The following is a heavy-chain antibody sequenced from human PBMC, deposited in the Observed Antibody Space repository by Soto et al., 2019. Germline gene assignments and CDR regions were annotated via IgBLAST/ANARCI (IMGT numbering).Heavy chain of an antibody. CDR2: INPNSGGT. V-gene: IGHV1-2*04. Sequence: ASVKVSCKASGYTFTGYYMHWVRQAPGQGLEWMGWINPNSGGTNYAQKFQGWVTMTRDTSISTAYMELSRLRSDDTAVYYCARGHDFDFQPPYNWLDPWGQGTLVTVSS. CDR1: GYTFTGYY. J-gene: IGHJ5*02. CDR3: ARGHDFDFQPPYNWLDP. D-gene: IGHD3-3*01.